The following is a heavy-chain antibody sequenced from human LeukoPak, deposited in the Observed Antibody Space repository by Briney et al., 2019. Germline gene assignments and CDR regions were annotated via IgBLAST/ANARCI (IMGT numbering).Heavy chain of an antibody. J-gene: IGHJ4*02. CDR2: IYHSGSA. CDR3: ARATWTTADFDY. V-gene: IGHV4-30-2*01. CDR1: GGSISSGGYY. Sequence: PSETLSLTCTVSGGSISSGGYYWSWIRQPPGKGLEWIGYIYHSGSAYYNPSLKSRVTISVDRSKNQFSLKLGSVTAADTAVYYCARATWTTADFDYWGQGALVTVSS. D-gene: IGHD1-1*01.